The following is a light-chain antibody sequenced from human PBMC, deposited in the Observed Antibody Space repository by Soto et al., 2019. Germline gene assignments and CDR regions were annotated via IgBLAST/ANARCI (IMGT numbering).Light chain of an antibody. CDR2: LNSDGSH. CDR3: QTWGTGIGV. J-gene: IGLJ2*01. CDR1: SGHSSYA. V-gene: IGLV4-69*01. Sequence: QPVLTQSPSASASLGASVKLTCTLSSGHSSYAIAWHQQQPEKGPRYLMKLNSDGSHSKGDGLPDRFSGSSSGAEHYLTISILQSEDAADYYCQTWGTGIGVFGGGTKLTVL.